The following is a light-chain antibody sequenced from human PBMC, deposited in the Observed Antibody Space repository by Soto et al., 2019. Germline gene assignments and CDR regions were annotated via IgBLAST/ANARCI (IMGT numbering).Light chain of an antibody. J-gene: IGKJ1*01. CDR3: MQAVQTPWT. CDR2: LGS. V-gene: IGKV2-28*01. CDR1: QSLLHSNGYNY. Sequence: DIVMTQSPLSLPVTPGEPASISCRSSQSLLHSNGYNYLDWYLQKPGQSPQLLIYLGSNRASGVPYRFIRSGSGTDFKLKISRVEGEDVGVYYFMQAVQTPWTLGKGNKVQI.